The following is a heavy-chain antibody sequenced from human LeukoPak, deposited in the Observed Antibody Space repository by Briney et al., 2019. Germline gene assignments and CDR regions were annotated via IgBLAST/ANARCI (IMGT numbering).Heavy chain of an antibody. V-gene: IGHV3-30*03. CDR3: ARDRYGYSGTYNWFDP. CDR1: GFTFSSYG. Sequence: GGSLRLSCAASGFTFSSYGMHWVRQAPGKGLEWVAVISYDGSNKYYADSVKGRFTISRDNSKNTLYLQMNSLRAEDTAVYYCARDRYGYSGTYNWFDPWGQGTLVTVSS. D-gene: IGHD6-13*01. CDR2: ISYDGSNK. J-gene: IGHJ5*02.